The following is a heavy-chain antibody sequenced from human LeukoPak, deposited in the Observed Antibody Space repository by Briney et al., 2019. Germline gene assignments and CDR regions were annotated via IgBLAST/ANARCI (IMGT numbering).Heavy chain of an antibody. CDR3: ARWMGATQYFDY. V-gene: IGHV6-1*01. Sequence: PSQTLSLTCALSGDSVSSNSAAWNWIRQSPSRGLEWLGRTYYRSRWYNDYAVSVKSRISINPDTSKNQFSLQLNSVTPEDTAVYYCARWMGATQYFDYWGQGTLVTVSS. CDR1: GDSVSSNSAA. J-gene: IGHJ4*02. D-gene: IGHD1-26*01. CDR2: TYYRSRWYN.